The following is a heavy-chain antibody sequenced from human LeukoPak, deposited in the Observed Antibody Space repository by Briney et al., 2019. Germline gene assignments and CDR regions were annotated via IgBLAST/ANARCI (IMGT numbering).Heavy chain of an antibody. CDR1: GGSIGTNY. D-gene: IGHD6-13*01. CDR2: SSYSGSS. J-gene: IGHJ4*02. Sequence: SETLSLTCSVSGGSIGTNYWSWIRQVPGKGLEWIGYSSYSGSSNYNPSLKSRVTISVDTSKTQFSLYLNSVTGADTAVYYCARSDTHHIHSSSWHFDYWGQGTLVTVSS. CDR3: ARSDTHHIHSSSWHFDY. V-gene: IGHV4-59*01.